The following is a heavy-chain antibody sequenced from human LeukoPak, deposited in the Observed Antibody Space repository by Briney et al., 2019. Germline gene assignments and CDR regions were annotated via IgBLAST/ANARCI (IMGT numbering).Heavy chain of an antibody. J-gene: IGHJ4*02. Sequence: WASVKVSCKASGYTFTGYYMHWVRQAPGQGLEWMGWINPNSGGTNYAQKFQGRVTMTRDTSISTAYMELSRLRSDDTAVYYCARALGYCSSTSCYRFPDYWGQGTLVTVSS. D-gene: IGHD2-2*02. CDR1: GYTFTGYY. CDR3: ARALGYCSSTSCYRFPDY. CDR2: INPNSGGT. V-gene: IGHV1-2*02.